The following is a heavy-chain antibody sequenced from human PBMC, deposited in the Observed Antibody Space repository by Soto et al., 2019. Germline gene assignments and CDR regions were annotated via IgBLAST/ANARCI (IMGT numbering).Heavy chain of an antibody. CDR1: GFSLTTSGVG. CDR3: AHRVLRTVFGLVTTTAIYFDF. J-gene: IGHJ4*02. CDR2: IYWDDDK. V-gene: IGHV2-5*02. Sequence: QITLNESGPTQVKPRQTLTLTCTFSGFSLTTSGVGVGWIRPSPGKAPEWLALIYWDDDKRYSPSLKSRLTINKDTSKNRVVLTMADLDPADTATYYCAHRVLRTVFGLVTTTAIYFDFWGQGTPVAVSS. D-gene: IGHD3-3*01.